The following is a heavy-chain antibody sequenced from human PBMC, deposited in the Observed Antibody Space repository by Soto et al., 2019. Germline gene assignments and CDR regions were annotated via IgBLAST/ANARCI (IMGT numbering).Heavy chain of an antibody. CDR3: ARSLYSSSYYFDY. V-gene: IGHV3-21*01. CDR1: GFTFSSYS. Sequence: GGSLRLSCAASGFTFSSYSMNWVRQAPGKGLEWVSSISSSSSYIYYADSVKGRFTISRDNAKNSLYLQMNSLRAEDTAVYYCARSLYSSSYYFDYWGQGTLVTVSS. CDR2: ISSSSSYI. J-gene: IGHJ4*02. D-gene: IGHD6-6*01.